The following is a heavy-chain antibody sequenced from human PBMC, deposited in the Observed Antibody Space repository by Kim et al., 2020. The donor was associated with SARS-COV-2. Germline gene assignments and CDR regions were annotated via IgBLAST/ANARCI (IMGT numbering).Heavy chain of an antibody. V-gene: IGHV5-10-1*01. Sequence: GESLKISCKGSGYSFTSYWISWVRQMPGKGLEWMGRIDPSDSYTNYSPSFQGHVTISADKSISTAYLQWSSLKASDTAMYYCASEEAYCGGDCYRSYYYGMDVWGQGTTVTVSS. J-gene: IGHJ6*02. CDR3: ASEEAYCGGDCYRSYYYGMDV. D-gene: IGHD2-21*02. CDR1: GYSFTSYW. CDR2: IDPSDSYT.